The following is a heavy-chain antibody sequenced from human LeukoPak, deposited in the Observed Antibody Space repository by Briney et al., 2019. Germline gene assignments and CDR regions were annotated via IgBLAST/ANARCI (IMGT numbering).Heavy chain of an antibody. CDR2: IYYSGST. J-gene: IGHJ4*02. CDR3: ASARNGGYYE. D-gene: IGHD3-22*01. CDR1: GGSISSSSYY. Sequence: PSETLSLTCTVSGGSISSSSYYWGWIRQPPGKGLEWIGSIYYSGSTYYNPSLKSRVTISVDTSKNQFSLKLGSVTAADTGVYCCASARNGGYYEWGQGTMVTVSS. V-gene: IGHV4-39*01.